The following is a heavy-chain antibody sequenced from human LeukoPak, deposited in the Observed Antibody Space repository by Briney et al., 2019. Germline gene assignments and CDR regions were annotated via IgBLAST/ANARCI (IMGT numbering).Heavy chain of an antibody. CDR2: IYPGDSDT. J-gene: IGHJ4*02. CDR3: ARRMSGYHSWYFDY. CDR1: GYSFISYW. Sequence: GESLKISCKGSGYSFISYWIGWVLQMPGKGLEWMVIIYPGDSDTRYSPSFQGQVTISVDKSISTAYLQWSSLKASDTAMYYCARRMSGYHSWYFDYWGQGTLVTVSS. V-gene: IGHV5-51*01. D-gene: IGHD5-12*01.